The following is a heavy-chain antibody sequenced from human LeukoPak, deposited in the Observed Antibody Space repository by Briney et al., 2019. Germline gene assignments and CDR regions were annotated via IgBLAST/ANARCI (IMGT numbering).Heavy chain of an antibody. Sequence: ASVKVSCKASGYTFTSYDINWVRQATGQGLEWMGWMNPNSGNTGYAQKFQRRVTITRNTSISTAYMELSSLRSEDTAVYYCARVCSSTSCYNDAFDIWGQGTMVTVSS. V-gene: IGHV1-8*03. J-gene: IGHJ3*02. CDR3: ARVCSSTSCYNDAFDI. D-gene: IGHD2-2*02. CDR1: GYTFTSYD. CDR2: MNPNSGNT.